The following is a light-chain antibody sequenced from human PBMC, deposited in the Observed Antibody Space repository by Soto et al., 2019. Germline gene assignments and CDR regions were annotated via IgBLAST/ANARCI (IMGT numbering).Light chain of an antibody. J-gene: IGKJ4*01. CDR3: QQYDQWPLT. CDR1: QSIASN. CDR2: GAS. Sequence: KVMTQSPATLSVSLGERATLSCRASQSIASNLAWYQQKPGQAPRLLMYGASTRAPGIPANFTGSGSGTEFALTINSLQPEDFAVYYCQQYDQWPLTFGGGTKVDIK. V-gene: IGKV3-15*01.